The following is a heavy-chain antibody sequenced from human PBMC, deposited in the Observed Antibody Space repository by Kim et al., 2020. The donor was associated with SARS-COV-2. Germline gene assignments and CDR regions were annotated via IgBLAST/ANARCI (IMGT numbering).Heavy chain of an antibody. Sequence: SVKVSCKASGGTFSNYAVNWVRQAPGQGLEWMGRILPMVDIPNYARNFQGRLTTTADKSTSTAYMELTGLTSADTAAYYCARGGQVVIDGRASLTPYY. CDR2: ILPMVDIP. CDR1: GGTFSNYA. CDR3: ARGGQVVIDGRASLTPYY. V-gene: IGHV1-69*04. D-gene: IGHD2-21*01. J-gene: IGHJ6*01.